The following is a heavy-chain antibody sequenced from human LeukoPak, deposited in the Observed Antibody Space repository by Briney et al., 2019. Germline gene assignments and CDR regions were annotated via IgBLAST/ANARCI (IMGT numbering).Heavy chain of an antibody. D-gene: IGHD3-9*01. Sequence: SETLSLTCTVSGGSISSSSFYWGWIRQPPGKGLEWIGSIYYSGSTYYNPSLNSRVTISVDTSKNQFSLKLSSVTAADTAVYYCARDSSILTFDYWGQGTLVTVSS. CDR1: GGSISSSSFY. CDR3: ARDSSILTFDY. CDR2: IYYSGST. J-gene: IGHJ4*02. V-gene: IGHV4-39*07.